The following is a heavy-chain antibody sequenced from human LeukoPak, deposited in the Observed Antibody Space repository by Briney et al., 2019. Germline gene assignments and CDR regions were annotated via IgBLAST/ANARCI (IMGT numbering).Heavy chain of an antibody. V-gene: IGHV1-46*01. D-gene: IGHD2-21*02. CDR3: ARVQAYCGGDCRLFDY. CDR2: INPSGGST. Sequence: ASVKVSCKASVYTFTSYFMHWVRQAPGQGREWMGIINPSGGSTSYAQKFQGRVTMISNTSTSTVYMELSSMRSEDTAVYYCARVQAYCGGDCRLFDYWGQGTLVTVSS. CDR1: VYTFTSYF. J-gene: IGHJ4*02.